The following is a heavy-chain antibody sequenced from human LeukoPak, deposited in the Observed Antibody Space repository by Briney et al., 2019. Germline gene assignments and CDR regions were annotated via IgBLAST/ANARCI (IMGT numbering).Heavy chain of an antibody. CDR3: ASGSGSYRTPYYYMDV. CDR1: GFTVSSNY. D-gene: IGHD3-10*01. J-gene: IGHJ6*03. V-gene: IGHV3-53*01. CDR2: IYSGGST. Sequence: GSLRLSCAASGFTVSSNYMSWVRQAPVKGLEWVSVIYSGGSTYYADSVKGRFTISRDNSKNTLYLQMNSLRAEDTAVYYCASGSGSYRTPYYYMDVWGTGTTVTVSS.